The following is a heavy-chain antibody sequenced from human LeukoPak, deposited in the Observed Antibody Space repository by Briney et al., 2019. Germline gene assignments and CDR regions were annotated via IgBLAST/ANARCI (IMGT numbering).Heavy chain of an antibody. V-gene: IGHV4-61*08. CDR2: IYYSGST. CDR1: GGSISGGDYY. J-gene: IGHJ5*02. D-gene: IGHD3-22*01. Sequence: SETLSLTCTVSGGSISGGDYYRSWIRQPPGKGLEWIGYIYYSGSTNYNPSLKSRVTISVDTSKNQFSLKLSSVTAADTAVYYCARDGPYDSSGYRPNWFDPWGQGTLVTVSS. CDR3: ARDGPYDSSGYRPNWFDP.